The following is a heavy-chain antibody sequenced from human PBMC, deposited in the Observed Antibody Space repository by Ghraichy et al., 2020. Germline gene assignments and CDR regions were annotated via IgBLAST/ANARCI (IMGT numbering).Heavy chain of an antibody. CDR1: GFTFNTYW. D-gene: IGHD1-1*01. CDR3: ARGHYLEKVDY. J-gene: IGHJ4*02. Sequence: GGSLRLSCAASGFTFNTYWMHWVRQAPGKGLMWVSRINGDGSDATYADSVKGRFTISRDNAKNTLYLHMSSLRAEDTAVYYCARGHYLEKVDYWGQGTLVTVSS. CDR2: INGDGSDA. V-gene: IGHV3-74*01.